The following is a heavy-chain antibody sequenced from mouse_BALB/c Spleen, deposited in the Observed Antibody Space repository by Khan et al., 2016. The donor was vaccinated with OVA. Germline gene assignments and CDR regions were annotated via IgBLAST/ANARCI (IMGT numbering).Heavy chain of an antibody. CDR1: GFTFSTYA. Sequence: EVELVESGGDLVKPGGSLKLSCAASGFTFSTYAMSWVRQTPDKRLEWVATINTGGDYIYYPDSVKGRFTISRDNAKNTLYLQMSSLRSEDTAMYFCARHNYGPFAYWGQGTLVTGSA. CDR2: INTGGDYI. CDR3: ARHNYGPFAY. J-gene: IGHJ3*01. D-gene: IGHD1-1*01. V-gene: IGHV5-6*01.